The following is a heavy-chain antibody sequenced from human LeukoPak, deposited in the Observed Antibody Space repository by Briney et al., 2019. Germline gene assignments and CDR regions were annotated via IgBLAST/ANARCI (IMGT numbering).Heavy chain of an antibody. CDR2: ISGNAITT. CDR3: AKDRRSIAVAGPYYFDY. CDR1: GFTFNSYA. D-gene: IGHD6-19*01. V-gene: IGHV3-23*01. Sequence: GGSLRLSCAASGFTFNSYAMNWVRQAPGKGLEWVSAISGNAITTFYADSVKGRFSISRDNSRNTLYLQMNSLRAEDTAVYYCAKDRRSIAVAGPYYFDYWGQGTLVTVSS. J-gene: IGHJ4*02.